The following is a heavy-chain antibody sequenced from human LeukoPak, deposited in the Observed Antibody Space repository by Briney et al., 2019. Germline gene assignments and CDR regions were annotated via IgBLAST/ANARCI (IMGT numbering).Heavy chain of an antibody. Sequence: GGSLRLSCAASGFTFGSYGMSWVRQAPGKGLEWVSFITPNADRASYADSVKGRLTISRDNPRNTLYMQMNSLRDEDTAVYYCAIMHGYYDGSGYWVQWGQGTLVTVSS. J-gene: IGHJ1*01. CDR2: ITPNADRA. CDR1: GFTFGSYG. D-gene: IGHD3-22*01. V-gene: IGHV3-23*01. CDR3: AIMHGYYDGSGYWVQ.